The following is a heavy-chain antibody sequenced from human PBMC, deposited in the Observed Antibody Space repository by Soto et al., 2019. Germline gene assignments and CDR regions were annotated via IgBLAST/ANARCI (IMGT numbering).Heavy chain of an antibody. V-gene: IGHV3-30*02. D-gene: IGHD2-21*02. CDR3: ARDGVGATTFRGYFDY. CDR2: LRYDVSNI. CDR1: GFTLRPVG. J-gene: IGHJ4*02. Sequence: GGALRVCRAASGFTLRPVGKHWVRQAPGKVLECVAFLRYDVSNIDYADSVRGRFTISRDNSKIMLYLQMDSLRVEDTAVYYCARDGVGATTFRGYFDYWGQGILVTVSS.